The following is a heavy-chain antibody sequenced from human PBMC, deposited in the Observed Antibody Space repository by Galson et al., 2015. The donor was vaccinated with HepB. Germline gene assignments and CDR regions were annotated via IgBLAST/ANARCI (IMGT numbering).Heavy chain of an antibody. CDR2: IDWDDDK. CDR1: GFSLSTSGMC. V-gene: IGHV2-70*11. Sequence: PALVKPTQTLTLTCTFSGFSLSTSGMCVSWIRQPPGKALEWLARIDWDDDKYYSTSLKTRLTISKDTSKNQVVLTMTNMDPVDTATYYCARIRSYGSAIYYLDYWGQGTLVTVSS. D-gene: IGHD3-10*01. CDR3: ARIRSYGSAIYYLDY. J-gene: IGHJ4*02.